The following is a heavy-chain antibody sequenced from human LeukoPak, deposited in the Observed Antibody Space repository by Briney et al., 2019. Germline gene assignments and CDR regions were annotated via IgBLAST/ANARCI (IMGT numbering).Heavy chain of an antibody. V-gene: IGHV4-59*01. CDR3: ARYGVDSSGYLGFDY. CDR2: IYYSGST. Sequence: SETLSLTCTVSGGSISSYYWSWIRQPPGKGLEWIGYIYYSGSTNYNPSLKSRVTISVDTSKNQFSLKLSSVTAADTAVYYCARYGVDSSGYLGFDYWGQGTLVTVSS. J-gene: IGHJ4*02. CDR1: GGSISSYY. D-gene: IGHD3-22*01.